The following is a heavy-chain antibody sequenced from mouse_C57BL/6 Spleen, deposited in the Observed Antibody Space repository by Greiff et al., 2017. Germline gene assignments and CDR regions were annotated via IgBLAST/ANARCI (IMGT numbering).Heavy chain of an antibody. Sequence: QVQLKQSGPELVKPGASVTISCKASGYAFSSSWMNWVKQRPGKGLEWIGRIYPGDGDTNYNGKFKGKATLTADKSSSTAYMQLSSLTSEDSAVYFCARYWDVDYWGQGTTLTVSS. CDR1: GYAFSSSW. D-gene: IGHD4-1*01. CDR2: IYPGDGDT. V-gene: IGHV1-82*01. CDR3: ARYWDVDY. J-gene: IGHJ2*01.